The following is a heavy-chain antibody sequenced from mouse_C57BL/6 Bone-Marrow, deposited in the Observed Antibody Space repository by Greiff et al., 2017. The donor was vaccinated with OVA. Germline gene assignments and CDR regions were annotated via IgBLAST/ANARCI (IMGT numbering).Heavy chain of an antibody. J-gene: IGHJ4*01. CDR2: IWSGGST. V-gene: IGHV2-2*01. CDR1: GFSLTSYG. Sequence: VKLMESGPGLVQPSQCLSITCTASGFSLTSYGVHWVRQSPGKGLEWMGVIWSGGSTAYNAAFISRLGISKVNSNSHAFFKMNRRQADDTAIYYCDSMVTTRDYYAMDYWGQGTSVTVSS. CDR3: DSMVTTRDYYAMDY. D-gene: IGHD2-2*01.